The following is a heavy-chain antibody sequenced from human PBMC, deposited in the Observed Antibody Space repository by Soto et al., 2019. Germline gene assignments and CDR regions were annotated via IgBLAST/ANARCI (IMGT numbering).Heavy chain of an antibody. Sequence: SETLSLTCAVYGGSFSGYYWSWIRQPPGKGLEWIGEINHSGSTNYNPSLKSRVTISVDTSKNQFSLKLSSVTAADTAVCYCARASGLRYFDCDQDQLAFRGKGTTVLV. D-gene: IGHD3-9*01. V-gene: IGHV4-34*01. CDR3: ARASGLRYFDCDQDQLAF. CDR2: INHSGST. CDR1: GGSFSGYY. J-gene: IGHJ6*03.